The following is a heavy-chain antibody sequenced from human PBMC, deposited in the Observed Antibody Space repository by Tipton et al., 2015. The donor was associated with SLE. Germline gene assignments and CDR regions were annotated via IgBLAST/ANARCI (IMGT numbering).Heavy chain of an antibody. CDR3: AREAKYSGSYYNWFDT. CDR2: ISYSGST. D-gene: IGHD1-26*01. Sequence: LRLSCSVSDDSIRDYYFSWIRQPPGKELEWIGYISYSGSTVYNPSLESRVTISLDTSKNQFSLKLSSVTAADTAVYYCAREAKYSGSYYNWFDTWGQGTLVTVSP. CDR1: DDSIRDYY. V-gene: IGHV4-59*08. J-gene: IGHJ5*02.